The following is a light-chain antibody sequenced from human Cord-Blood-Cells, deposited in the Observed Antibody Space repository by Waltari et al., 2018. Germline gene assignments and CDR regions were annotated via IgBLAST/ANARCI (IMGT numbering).Light chain of an antibody. CDR3: MQGIHLPLT. J-gene: IGKJ4*01. CDR2: EVP. CDR1: QSLLHRDGKTY. Sequence: DIVMTQTPLSLSVTPGQPASISCKSSQSLLHRDGKTYLSWYLQKPGQSPQLLIYEVPSRFSGVPDRLSGSGSGTDFTLKISRVEAEDVGVYYCMQGIHLPLTFGGGTKVEIK. V-gene: IGKV2-29*02.